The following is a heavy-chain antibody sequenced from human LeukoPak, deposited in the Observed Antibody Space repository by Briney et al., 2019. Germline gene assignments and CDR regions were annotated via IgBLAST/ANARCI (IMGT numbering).Heavy chain of an antibody. V-gene: IGHV3-48*03. CDR1: GFIFSSYE. Sequence: GGSLRLSCAASGFIFSSYEMNWFRQAPGKGLEWVSHTSGSGGTIYYAESLKGRFTISRDNAKNSLFLQMNSLRAEDTAVYYCARGLCRAVSDYWGQGTLVTVSS. J-gene: IGHJ4*02. CDR3: ARGLCRAVSDY. CDR2: TSGSGGTI. D-gene: IGHD3-10*01.